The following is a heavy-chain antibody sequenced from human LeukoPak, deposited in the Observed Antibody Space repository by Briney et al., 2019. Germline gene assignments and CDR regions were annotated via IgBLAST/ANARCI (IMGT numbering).Heavy chain of an antibody. CDR1: GFTFSSYG. D-gene: IGHD5-18*01. J-gene: IGHJ4*02. Sequence: PGGSLRLSCAASGFTFSSYGMHWVRQAPGKGLDRVATISYDGSNKYYADSVKGRFTISRDNSKNTLYLQMNSLRAEDTAVYYCAKDMDTAMEWYYFDHWGQGTLVTVSS. V-gene: IGHV3-30*18. CDR3: AKDMDTAMEWYYFDH. CDR2: ISYDGSNK.